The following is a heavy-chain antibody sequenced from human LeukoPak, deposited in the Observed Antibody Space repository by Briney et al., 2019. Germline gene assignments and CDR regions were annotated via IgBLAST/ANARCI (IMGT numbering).Heavy chain of an antibody. V-gene: IGHV3-23*01. Sequence: GGSLRLSCAASGFTFSSHAMSRVRQVPEKGPEWVSAVSDSGDGSYYAESVKGRFIISRDDSRNTLYLQMNSLRAEDSAVYYCARDSPVLTLWGQGTLSPSPQ. CDR1: GFTFSSHA. CDR2: VSDSGDGS. J-gene: IGHJ4*02. D-gene: IGHD4/OR15-4a*01. CDR3: ARDSPVLTL.